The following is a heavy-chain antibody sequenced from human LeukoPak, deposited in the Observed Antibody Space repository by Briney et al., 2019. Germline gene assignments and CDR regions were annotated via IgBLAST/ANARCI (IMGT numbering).Heavy chain of an antibody. CDR1: GFTFADYA. D-gene: IGHD3-22*01. V-gene: IGHV3-43*02. Sequence: GGSLRLSCAASGFTFADYAMHWVRQAPGKGLEWVSLISADGGSTYYADSVKGRFTISRDNAKNSLYLQMNSLRAEDTALYYCVRDISGYYFDYWGQGTLVTVSS. CDR3: VRDISGYYFDY. CDR2: ISADGGST. J-gene: IGHJ4*02.